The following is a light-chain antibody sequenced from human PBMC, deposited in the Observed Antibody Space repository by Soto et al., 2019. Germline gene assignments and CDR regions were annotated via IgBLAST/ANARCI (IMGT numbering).Light chain of an antibody. V-gene: IGKV1-5*01. CDR2: DAS. J-gene: IGKJ1*01. Sequence: DIQMTQSPSTLSASVGDRVTITCRATQNIYGWLAWYQQKSGKAPKLLIYDASSLESGVPSRFSGSGFGTEFTVNISSLQPDDFATYYCQQYNSYPWTFGYGNKVEVK. CDR3: QQYNSYPWT. CDR1: QNIYGW.